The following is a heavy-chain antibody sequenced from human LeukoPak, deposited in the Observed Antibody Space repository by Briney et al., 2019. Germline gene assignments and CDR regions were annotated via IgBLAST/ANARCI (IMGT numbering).Heavy chain of an antibody. D-gene: IGHD2-2*01. CDR1: GGSFSGYY. Sequence: SSETLSLTCAVYGGSFSGYYWSWIRQPPGKGLEWIGEINYSGSTNYNPSLKSRVTISVDTSKNQCSLKLSSVTAADTAVYYCARLGPRYCSSTSCPNWFDPWGQGTLVTVSS. J-gene: IGHJ5*02. V-gene: IGHV4-34*01. CDR2: INYSGST. CDR3: ARLGPRYCSSTSCPNWFDP.